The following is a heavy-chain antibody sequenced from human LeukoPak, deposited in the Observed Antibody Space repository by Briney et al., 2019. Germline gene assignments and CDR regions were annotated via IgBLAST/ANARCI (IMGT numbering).Heavy chain of an antibody. CDR1: GFTFSSYA. CDR3: AGGGIAVAGFDY. J-gene: IGHJ4*02. V-gene: IGHV3-30-3*01. D-gene: IGHD6-19*01. Sequence: GGSLRLSCAASGFTFSSYAMHWVRQAPGKGLEWVAVISYDGSNKYYADFVKGRFTISRDNSKNTLYLQMNSLRAEDTAVYYCAGGGIAVAGFDYWGQGTLVTVSS. CDR2: ISYDGSNK.